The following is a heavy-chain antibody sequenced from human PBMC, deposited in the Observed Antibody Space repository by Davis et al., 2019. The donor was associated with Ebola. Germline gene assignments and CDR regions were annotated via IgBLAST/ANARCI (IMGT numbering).Heavy chain of an antibody. V-gene: IGHV1-69*04. CDR1: GGTFSSYA. Sequence: SVKVSCRASGGTFSSYAISWVRQAPGQGLEWMGRIIPILGIANYAQKFQGRVTITADKSTSTAYMELSSLRSEDTAVYYCARDTPGFDPWGQGTLVTVSS. CDR2: IIPILGIA. J-gene: IGHJ5*02. CDR3: ARDTPGFDP.